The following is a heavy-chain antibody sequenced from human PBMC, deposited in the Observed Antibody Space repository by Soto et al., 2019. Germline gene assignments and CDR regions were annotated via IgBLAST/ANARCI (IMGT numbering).Heavy chain of an antibody. CDR3: ARGAFCGGAPGCRDMDV. D-gene: IGHD2-21*01. V-gene: IGHV1-18*01. Sequence: QIQLVQSGGEVKKPGASVKVSCRSSGYTFISHSITWVRQAPGQGLEWMGRISDYNGNTNYAQKLQGRVNMTTDTSTNTAYMELRSLRSDDTAVYYCARGAFCGGAPGCRDMDVWGQGTTVTVSS. CDR2: ISDYNGNT. CDR1: GYTFISHS. J-gene: IGHJ6*02.